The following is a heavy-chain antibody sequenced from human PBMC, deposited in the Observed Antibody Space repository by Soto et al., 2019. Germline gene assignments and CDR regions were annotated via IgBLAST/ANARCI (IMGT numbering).Heavy chain of an antibody. CDR3: AKDKLNSNYEYYFDS. J-gene: IGHJ4*02. Sequence: LRLSCAASGFSFENYAMHWVRQAPGKGLEWVSGISWNRGTIGYADSVKGRFTISRDNAKNSLYLQMNSLRAEDTALYFCAKDKLNSNYEYYFDSWGQGTLVTVSS. V-gene: IGHV3-9*01. CDR2: ISWNRGTI. D-gene: IGHD4-4*01. CDR1: GFSFENYA.